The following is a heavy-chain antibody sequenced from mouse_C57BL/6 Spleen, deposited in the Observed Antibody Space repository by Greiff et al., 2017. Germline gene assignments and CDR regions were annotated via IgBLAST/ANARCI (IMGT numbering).Heavy chain of an antibody. D-gene: IGHD1-1*01. CDR2: IYPRSGNT. V-gene: IGHV1-81*01. CDR3: ARYYYGSSPYAMDY. Sequence: VQLQQSGAELARPGASVKLSCKASGYTFTSYGISWVKQRTGQGLEWIGEIYPRSGNTYYNEKFKGKATLTADKSSSTAYIELRSLTSEDSAVYFCARYYYGSSPYAMDYWGQGTSDTVSS. CDR1: GYTFTSYG. J-gene: IGHJ4*01.